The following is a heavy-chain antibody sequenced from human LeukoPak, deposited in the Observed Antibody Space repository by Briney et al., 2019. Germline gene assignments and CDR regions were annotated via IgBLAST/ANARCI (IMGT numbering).Heavy chain of an antibody. V-gene: IGHV1-2*02. J-gene: IGHJ4*02. CDR1: GYTFTGYY. CDR3: ARAWGGEFSYRYSCDY. CDR2: IYPTSGGK. D-gene: IGHD5-18*01. Sequence: GASVKVSCKPSGYTFTGYYMHWVRQAPGEGLEWVGWIYPTSGGKNSAQTFQGRVTLTRNTSISTAHMEIHMRRYDDPALFYVARAWGGEFSYRYSCDYWGQGNLVTVSS.